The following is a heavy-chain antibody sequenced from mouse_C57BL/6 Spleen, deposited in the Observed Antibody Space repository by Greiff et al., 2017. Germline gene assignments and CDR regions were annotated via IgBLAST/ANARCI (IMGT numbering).Heavy chain of an antibody. V-gene: IGHV1-26*01. J-gene: IGHJ2*01. CDR3: ARSGPYYLDY. CDR2: INPNNGGT. CDR1: GYTFTDYY. Sequence: VQLQQSGPELVKPGASVKISCKASGYTFTDYYMNWVKQSHGKSLEWIGDINPNNGGTSYNQKFKGKATLTVDKSSSTAYMELRSLTSEDSAVYYCARSGPYYLDYWGQGTTLTVSS.